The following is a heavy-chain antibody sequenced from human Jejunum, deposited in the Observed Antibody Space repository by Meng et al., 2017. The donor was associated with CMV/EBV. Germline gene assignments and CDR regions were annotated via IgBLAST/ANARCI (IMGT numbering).Heavy chain of an antibody. CDR2: IYYTGST. CDR1: GGHISSSDYY. V-gene: IGHV4-39*07. D-gene: IGHD3-16*02. J-gene: IGHJ4*02. Sequence: CTGSGGHISSSDYYWGWIRQPQGGGMEWIGIIYYTGSTYYNPAHESRVYRSIDTSKNQFSLKLRSVTAADTAVYFCARDSSRLYNYWGQGTLVTVSS. CDR3: ARDSSRLYNY.